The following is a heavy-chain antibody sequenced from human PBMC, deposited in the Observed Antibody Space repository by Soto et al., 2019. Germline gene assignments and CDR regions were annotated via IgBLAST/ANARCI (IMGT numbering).Heavy chain of an antibody. V-gene: IGHV4-59*01. Sequence: SETLSLTCTVSGGSISSYYWSWIRQPPGKGLEWIGYIYYSGSTNYNPSLKSRVTISVDTSKNQFSLKLSSVTAADTAVYYCARDKESDSTCTFDYWGKRTLVTVAS. CDR2: IYYSGST. D-gene: IGHD3-22*01. J-gene: IGHJ4*02. CDR1: GGSISSYY. CDR3: ARDKESDSTCTFDY.